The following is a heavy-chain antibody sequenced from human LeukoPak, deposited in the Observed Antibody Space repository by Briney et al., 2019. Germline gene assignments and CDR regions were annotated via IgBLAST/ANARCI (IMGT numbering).Heavy chain of an antibody. Sequence: GGSLRLSCAASGFTFSSYAMSWVRQSPGKGLEWVSAISGSGGSTYYADSVEGRFTISRDNSKNTLYLQMNSLRAEDTAVYYCATYEEGSCSGGSCYSGFDYWGQGTLDTVSS. CDR2: ISGSGGST. CDR1: GFTFSSYA. J-gene: IGHJ4*02. D-gene: IGHD2-15*01. V-gene: IGHV3-23*01. CDR3: ATYEEGSCSGGSCYSGFDY.